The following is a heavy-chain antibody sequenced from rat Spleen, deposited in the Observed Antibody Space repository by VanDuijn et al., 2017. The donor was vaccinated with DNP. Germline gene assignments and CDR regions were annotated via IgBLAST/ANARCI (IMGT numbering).Heavy chain of an antibody. Sequence: EVQLIESGGGLVQPGRSMKLSCEASGFTFSAFPMAWVRQAPTKGLEWVASISTNGGNTYYRDSVKGRFTISRDNAKSTLYLQMDSLRSEDTATYYCATLDYWGQGVMVTVSS. CDR1: GFTFSAFP. CDR3: ATLDY. J-gene: IGHJ2*01. CDR2: ISTNGGNT. V-gene: IGHV5-46*01.